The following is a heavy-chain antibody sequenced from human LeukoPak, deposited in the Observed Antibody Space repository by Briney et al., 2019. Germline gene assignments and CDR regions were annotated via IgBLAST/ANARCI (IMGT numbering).Heavy chain of an antibody. CDR3: ANLATTYYYDSSGRLLDY. J-gene: IGHJ4*02. CDR2: ISGSGGST. Sequence: GGSLRLSCAASGFTLSSYAMSWVRQAPGKGLEWVSAISGSGGSTYYADSVKGRFTISRDNSKNTLYLQMNSLRAEDTAVYYCANLATTYYYDSSGRLLDYWGQGTLVTVSS. CDR1: GFTLSSYA. D-gene: IGHD3-22*01. V-gene: IGHV3-23*01.